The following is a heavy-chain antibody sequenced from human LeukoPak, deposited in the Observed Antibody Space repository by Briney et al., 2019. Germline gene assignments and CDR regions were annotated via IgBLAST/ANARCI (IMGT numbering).Heavy chain of an antibody. V-gene: IGHV1-18*01. CDR2: ISAYNGNT. D-gene: IGHD2-2*01. CDR1: DYTFTSYG. J-gene: IGHJ5*02. Sequence: GASVKVSCKASDYTFTSYGISWVRQAPGQGLEWMGWISAYNGNTNYAQKLQGRVTMTTDTSTSTAYMELRSLRSDDTAVYYCARVRCSSTSCYFWFDPWGQGTLVTVSS. CDR3: ARVRCSSTSCYFWFDP.